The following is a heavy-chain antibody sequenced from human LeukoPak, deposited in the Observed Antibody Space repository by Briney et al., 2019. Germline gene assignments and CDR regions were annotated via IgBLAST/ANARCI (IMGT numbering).Heavy chain of an antibody. Sequence: SETLSLTCTVSGGSISSYYWSWIRQPPGKGLEWIGYIYYSGSTNYNPSLKSRVTISVDTSKNQFSLKLCSVTAADTAVYYCARVQIYGDDAFDIWGQGTMVTVSS. CDR3: ARVQIYGDDAFDI. D-gene: IGHD4-17*01. J-gene: IGHJ3*02. CDR1: GGSISSYY. V-gene: IGHV4-59*01. CDR2: IYYSGST.